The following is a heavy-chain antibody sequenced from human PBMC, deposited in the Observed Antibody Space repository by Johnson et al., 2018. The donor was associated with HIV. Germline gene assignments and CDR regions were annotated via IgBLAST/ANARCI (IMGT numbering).Heavy chain of an antibody. CDR3: AREETTAPAAFDI. V-gene: IGHV3-NL1*01. J-gene: IGHJ3*02. Sequence: QMQLVESGGGVVQPGRSLRLSCAASGFTFSSYGMHWVRQAPGKGLEWVSVIFSVGGAYYADSVKGRFTISRDNSKNTLYLQMNSLRADDMAVYYCAREETTAPAAFDIWGQGTMVTVSS. D-gene: IGHD4-17*01. CDR2: IFSVGGA. CDR1: GFTFSSYG.